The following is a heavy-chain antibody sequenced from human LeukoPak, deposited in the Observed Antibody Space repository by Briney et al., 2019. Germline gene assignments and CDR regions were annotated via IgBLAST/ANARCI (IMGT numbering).Heavy chain of an antibody. D-gene: IGHD2-2*01. V-gene: IGHV4-59*08. Sequence: SETLSLTCTVSGGSISSYYWSWIRQPPGKGLEWIGYIYYSGSTNYNPSLKSRVTISVDTSKNQFSLKLTSVTAADTAVYYCARLGIGVVPTAMLGDYYFDYWGQGTLVPVSS. CDR1: GGSISSYY. CDR3: ARLGIGVVPTAMLGDYYFDY. CDR2: IYYSGST. J-gene: IGHJ4*02.